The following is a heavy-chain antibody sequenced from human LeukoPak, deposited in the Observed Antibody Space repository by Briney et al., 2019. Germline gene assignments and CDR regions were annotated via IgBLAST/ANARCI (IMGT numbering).Heavy chain of an antibody. V-gene: IGHV3-30*04. Sequence: PGRSLRLSCAASGFTFSSYAMHWVRQAPGKGLEWVAVISYDGSNKYYADSVKGRFTISRDNSKNTLYLQMNSLRAEDTAVYYCARDLLEAGATTVGYWGQGTLVTVSS. CDR1: GFTFSSYA. CDR2: ISYDGSNK. J-gene: IGHJ4*02. D-gene: IGHD1-26*01. CDR3: ARDLLEAGATTVGY.